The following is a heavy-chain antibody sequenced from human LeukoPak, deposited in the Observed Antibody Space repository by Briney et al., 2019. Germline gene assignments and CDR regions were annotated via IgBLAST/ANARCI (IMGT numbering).Heavy chain of an antibody. Sequence: GGSLRFSCEASGFTFSSYAMSWVRQAAGKGLEWVSGISDTGGGTYYADSVRGRFIISRDNSKNTLYLQLNSLRAEDTAIYYCAKVVATTPDYYKDVWGKGTTVTVSS. CDR1: GFTFSSYA. J-gene: IGHJ6*03. CDR2: ISDTGGGT. V-gene: IGHV3-23*01. D-gene: IGHD5-12*01. CDR3: AKVVATTPDYYKDV.